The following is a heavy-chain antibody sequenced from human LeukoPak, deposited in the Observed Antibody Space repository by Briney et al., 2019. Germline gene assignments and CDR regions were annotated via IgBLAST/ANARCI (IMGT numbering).Heavy chain of an antibody. V-gene: IGHV4-4*07. CDR1: GGSISSYY. CDR2: IYTSGST. CDR3: ARRRDYYGSGSYLGVWYFDL. Sequence: PSETLSLTCTVSGGSISSYYWSWIRQPAGKGLEWIGRIYTSGSTNYNPSLKSRVTMSVDTSKNQFSLKLSSVTAADTAVYYCARRRDYYGSGSYLGVWYFDLWGRGTLVTVSS. J-gene: IGHJ2*01. D-gene: IGHD3-10*01.